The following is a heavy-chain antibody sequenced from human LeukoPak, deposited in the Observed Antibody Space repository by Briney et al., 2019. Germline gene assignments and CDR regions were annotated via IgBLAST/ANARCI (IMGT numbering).Heavy chain of an antibody. CDR3: ARKLASDS. D-gene: IGHD3-3*02. J-gene: IGHJ5*01. CDR2: MNPNSGNT. Sequence: ASVKVSCKASGYAFTTYDINWVRQATGQGLEWMGWMNPNSGNTGYAQKFQGRVTKTRDISISTAYMELSSLRSEDTAVYYCARKLASDSWGQGTLVTVSS. CDR1: GYAFTTYD. V-gene: IGHV1-8*01.